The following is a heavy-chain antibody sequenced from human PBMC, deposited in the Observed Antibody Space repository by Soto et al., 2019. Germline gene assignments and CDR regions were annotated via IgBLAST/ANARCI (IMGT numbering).Heavy chain of an antibody. V-gene: IGHV3-7*04. Sequence: GGSLRLSCAASGFTFNNYYMTWVRQAPGKGLEWVANIRQDGSDKYYVDSVKGRFTISRDNSKKSLYLQMNSLRAEDTAVYYCAGERGGPTTSAFDIWGQGTMVTVSS. D-gene: IGHD1-26*01. CDR3: AGERGGPTTSAFDI. CDR1: GFTFNNYY. J-gene: IGHJ3*02. CDR2: IRQDGSDK.